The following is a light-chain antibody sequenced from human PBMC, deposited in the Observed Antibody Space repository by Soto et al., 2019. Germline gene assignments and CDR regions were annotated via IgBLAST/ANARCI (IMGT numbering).Light chain of an antibody. CDR2: DVS. CDR3: SSYTSSSTPYL. V-gene: IGLV2-14*01. Sequence: QSVLTQPASVSGSPGQSITISCTGTSSDVGGYNYVSWYQQHPGKAPKLIIYDVSDRPSGVSNRFSGSKSGNTASLTISGLQAEDEADYFYSSYTSSSTPYLFGTGTKVTVL. CDR1: SSDVGGYNY. J-gene: IGLJ1*01.